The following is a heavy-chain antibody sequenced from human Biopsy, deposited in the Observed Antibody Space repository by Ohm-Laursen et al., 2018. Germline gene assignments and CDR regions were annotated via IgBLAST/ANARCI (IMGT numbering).Heavy chain of an antibody. CDR2: INHSGRT. CDR3: VRGVDYYDPYHYYALDV. CDR1: GSSLSSYS. Sequence: TLSLTCTVSGSSLSSYSWSWIRQTPGKGLEWIGEINHSGRTNYNPSLKSRVTISVDTSKNQFSLKVRSVTAADTAVYYCVRGVDYYDPYHYYALDVWGQGTTVTVSS. D-gene: IGHD3-22*01. J-gene: IGHJ6*02. V-gene: IGHV4-34*01.